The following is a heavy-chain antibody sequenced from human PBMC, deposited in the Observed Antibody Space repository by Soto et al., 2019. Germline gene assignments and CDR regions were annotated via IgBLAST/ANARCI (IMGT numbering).Heavy chain of an antibody. D-gene: IGHD3-22*01. Sequence: QVQLVQSGAEVKKPGASVKVSCKASGYTFTSYAMHWVRQAPGQRLEWMGWINAGNGNTKYSQKFQGRVTITRDTSASTAYMELSSLRFEDTVVYYCARDPNYDSSGYYFDYWGQGTLVTVSS. V-gene: IGHV1-3*01. CDR3: ARDPNYDSSGYYFDY. CDR1: GYTFTSYA. CDR2: INAGNGNT. J-gene: IGHJ4*02.